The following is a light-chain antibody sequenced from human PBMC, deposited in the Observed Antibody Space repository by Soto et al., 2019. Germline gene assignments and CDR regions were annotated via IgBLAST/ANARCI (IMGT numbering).Light chain of an antibody. Sequence: DIQITQSPSSLSASVGHRVTITFRASQSITTYLNWYRQKPGKAPKLLIYAASSLQSGVPSRFSGSGSETEFTLTISSLQTDDFATYYCQHYNSYSEAFGQGTKVDIK. CDR1: QSITTY. V-gene: IGKV1-39*01. J-gene: IGKJ1*01. CDR2: AAS. CDR3: QHYNSYSEA.